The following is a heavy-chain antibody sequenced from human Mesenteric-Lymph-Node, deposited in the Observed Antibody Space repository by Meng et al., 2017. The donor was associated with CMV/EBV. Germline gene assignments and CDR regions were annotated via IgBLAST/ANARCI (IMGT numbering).Heavy chain of an antibody. CDR2: IYYSGGT. CDR3: ARWQRYCDSGAYWYYLDY. V-gene: IGHV4-39*07. Sequence: SETLTLPCTVSGGSFTSSSYYWGWIRQPPGQGREWIGNIYYSGGTYYTPSRKSRVTISVDTSKNQFSLKLSSVTAADTAVYYCARWQRYCDSGAYWYYLDYWGQGTLVTVSS. CDR1: GGSFTSSSYY. D-gene: IGHD3-22*01. J-gene: IGHJ4*02.